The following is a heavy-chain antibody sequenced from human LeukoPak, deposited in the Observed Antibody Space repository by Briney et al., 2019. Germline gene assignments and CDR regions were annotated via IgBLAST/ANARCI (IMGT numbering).Heavy chain of an antibody. CDR3: ARDLYRIVVVPHYFDY. CDR1: GFSFSSYW. V-gene: IGHV3-7*01. CDR2: IKKDGSEK. J-gene: IGHJ4*02. D-gene: IGHD3-22*01. Sequence: GGSLRLSCAASGFSFSSYWMSWVRQAPGKGLEWVANIKKDGSEKYYVDSVKGRFTISRDNAKNSLYLQMNGLRAEDTAVYYCARDLYRIVVVPHYFDYWGQGTLVTVSS.